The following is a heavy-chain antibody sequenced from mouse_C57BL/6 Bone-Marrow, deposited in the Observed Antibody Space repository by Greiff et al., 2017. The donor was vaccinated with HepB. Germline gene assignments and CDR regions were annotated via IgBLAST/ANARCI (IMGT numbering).Heavy chain of an antibody. Sequence: QVQLQQSGPGLVQPSQSLSITCTASGFSLTSYGVHWVRQSPGQGLEWLGVIWRGGSTDYNAAFMSRLSITKDNSKSQVFYKMNSLQAADTAIYYCAKKGYYGVYAMDDWGQGTSVTVSS. V-gene: IGHV2-5*01. D-gene: IGHD1-1*01. CDR2: IWRGGST. CDR3: AKKGYYGVYAMDD. CDR1: GFSLTSYG. J-gene: IGHJ4*01.